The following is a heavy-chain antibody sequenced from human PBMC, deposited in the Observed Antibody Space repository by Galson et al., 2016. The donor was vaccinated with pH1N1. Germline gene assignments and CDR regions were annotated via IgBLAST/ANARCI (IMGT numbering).Heavy chain of an antibody. V-gene: IGHV3-74*01. D-gene: IGHD4-17*01. CDR1: GFTFSSYW. J-gene: IGHJ6*02. Sequence: SLRLSCAASGFTFSSYWMHWVRQAPGKGLVWVSRINSDGSSTTYADSVKGRFTIFRDNAKNTLHLQMNSLRAEDTAVYYCARGRLHGDYWYYYGMDVWGQGTTVTVSS. CDR3: ARGRLHGDYWYYYGMDV. CDR2: INSDGSST.